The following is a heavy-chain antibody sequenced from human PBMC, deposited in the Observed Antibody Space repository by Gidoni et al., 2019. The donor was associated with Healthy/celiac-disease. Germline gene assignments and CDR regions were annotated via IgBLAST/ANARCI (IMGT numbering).Heavy chain of an antibody. Sequence: VQPQESGPGLVKPSATLSLTCAGSGGPISRSNWWLWVRRPPGKWLEWIGEIYQSGSTNYNPSLKSRVTIAVDKSKNQFSRKLSSVTAADTAVYYCARGRSRSWGGDAFDIWGQGTMVTVSS. CDR1: GGPISRSNW. CDR2: IYQSGST. J-gene: IGHJ3*02. V-gene: IGHV4-4*02. CDR3: ARGRSRSWGGDAFDI. D-gene: IGHD3-10*01.